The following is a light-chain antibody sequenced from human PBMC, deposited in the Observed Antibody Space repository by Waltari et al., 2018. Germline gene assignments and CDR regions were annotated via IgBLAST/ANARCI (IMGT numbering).Light chain of an antibody. CDR2: GAS. CDR3: QQYNNWPRT. J-gene: IGKJ1*01. Sequence: DIVMTQSPATLSVSPGERATLSCRASQSVSSNLAWYQQQPGQAPRLLIYGASTRATGIPARFSGSGSGTEFTLTISSLQSEDFAVYYCQQYNNWPRTFGQGTKVEIK. CDR1: QSVSSN. V-gene: IGKV3-15*01.